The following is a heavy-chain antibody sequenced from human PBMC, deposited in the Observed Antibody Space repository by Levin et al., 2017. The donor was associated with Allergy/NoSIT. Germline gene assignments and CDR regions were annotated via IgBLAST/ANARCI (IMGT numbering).Heavy chain of an antibody. Sequence: GGSLRLSCAASGLTFNKYAMHWVRQAPGKGLEWVAVISKDGANTFYADSVMGRFTISRDNSNNTLFLQMSGLRIDDTAVYYCAGGNLGYWGQGTLVIVSS. J-gene: IGHJ4*02. CDR2: ISKDGANT. D-gene: IGHD2-15*01. CDR3: AGGNLGY. CDR1: GLTFNKYA. V-gene: IGHV3-30-3*01.